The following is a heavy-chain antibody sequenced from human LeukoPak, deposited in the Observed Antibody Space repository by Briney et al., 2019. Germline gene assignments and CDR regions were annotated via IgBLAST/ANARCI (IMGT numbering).Heavy chain of an antibody. J-gene: IGHJ5*02. CDR2: ITASGGST. V-gene: IGHV3-23*01. CDR1: GFTFSNYA. D-gene: IGHD6-13*01. Sequence: GGSLRLSCAASGFTFSNYAMSWVRQAPGEGLEWVSAITASGGSTYYADSVKGRFTISRDNSKNTLYLQMNSLRAEDTAVYYCAKDREAAAVAWFDPWGRGTLVTVST. CDR3: AKDREAAAVAWFDP.